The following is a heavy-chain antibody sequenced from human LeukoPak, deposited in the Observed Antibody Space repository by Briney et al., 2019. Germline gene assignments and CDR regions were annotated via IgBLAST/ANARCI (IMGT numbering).Heavy chain of an antibody. D-gene: IGHD3-22*01. J-gene: IGHJ3*02. V-gene: IGHV4-59*01. CDR1: GGSISSYY. Sequence: PSETLSLTCTVSGGSISSYYWSWIRQPPGKGLEWIGYIYYSGSTNYNPSLKSRVTISVDTSKNQFSPKLSSVTAADTAVYYCARDSYYYDSSGYYNAFDIWGQGTMVTVSS. CDR3: ARDSYYYDSSGYYNAFDI. CDR2: IYYSGST.